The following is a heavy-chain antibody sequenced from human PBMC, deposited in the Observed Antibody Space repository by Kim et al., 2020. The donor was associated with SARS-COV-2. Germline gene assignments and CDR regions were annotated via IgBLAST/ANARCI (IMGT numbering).Heavy chain of an antibody. CDR3: AVLRGALDY. J-gene: IGHJ4*02. Sequence: GGSLRLSCAASGFTVSSNYMNWVRQAPGKGLEWLSVINGDGSTHYADSVKGRLTISRDGSKITLHLQMNSLRAEDTAVYYCAVLRGALDYWGQGTLVTVSS. CDR2: INGDGST. CDR1: GFTVSSNY. D-gene: IGHD3-10*01. V-gene: IGHV3-53*01.